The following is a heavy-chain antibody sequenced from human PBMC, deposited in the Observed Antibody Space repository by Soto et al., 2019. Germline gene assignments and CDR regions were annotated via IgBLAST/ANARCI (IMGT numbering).Heavy chain of an antibody. CDR2: ISAYNGNT. V-gene: IGHV1-18*04. D-gene: IGHD6-13*01. CDR3: ARLRIAAAGTWWFDP. CDR1: GYTFTSYG. J-gene: IGHJ5*02. Sequence: ASVKVSCKASGYTFTSYGISWVRQAPGQGPEWMGWISAYNGNTNYAQKLQGRVTMTTDTSTSTAYMELRSLRSDDTAVYYCARLRIAAAGTWWFDPWGQGTLVTVSS.